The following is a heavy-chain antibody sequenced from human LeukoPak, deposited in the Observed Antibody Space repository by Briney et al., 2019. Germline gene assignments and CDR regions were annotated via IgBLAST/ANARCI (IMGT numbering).Heavy chain of an antibody. D-gene: IGHD6-13*01. CDR3: ARAHIVAAATAFDY. Sequence: GGSLRLSCAASGFTFSSYSMNWVRQAPGKGLEWVSYISSSSSIIYYADSVKGRFTISRVNAKNSLYLQMNSLRAEDTAVYYWARAHIVAAATAFDYGAQETLVTVSS. CDR2: ISSSSSII. CDR1: GFTFSSYS. V-gene: IGHV3-48*01. J-gene: IGHJ4*02.